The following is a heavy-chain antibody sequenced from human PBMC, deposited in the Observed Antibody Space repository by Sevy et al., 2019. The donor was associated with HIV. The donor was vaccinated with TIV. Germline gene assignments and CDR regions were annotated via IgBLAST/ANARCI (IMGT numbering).Heavy chain of an antibody. J-gene: IGHJ1*01. CDR2: ISGSGGST. D-gene: IGHD6-19*01. CDR1: GFTFSSYA. V-gene: IGHV3-23*01. Sequence: GGSLRLSCAASGFTFSSYAMSWVRQAPGKGLEWVSAISGSGGSTYYADSVKGRFTISRDNSKNTLYLQMNSLRAEDTAVYYCAKDSPLYSSGWYRGQYFQHWGQGTLVTVSS. CDR3: AKDSPLYSSGWYRGQYFQH.